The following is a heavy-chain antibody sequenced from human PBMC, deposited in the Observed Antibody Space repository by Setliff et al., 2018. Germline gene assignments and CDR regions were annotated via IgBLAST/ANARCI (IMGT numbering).Heavy chain of an antibody. CDR1: GYSFPVFG. J-gene: IGHJ4*02. D-gene: IGHD3-16*01. CDR2: ISPYYGST. Sequence: ASVKVSCKTSGYSFPVFGISWVRQAPGQGLEWMGWISPYYGSTNYAQKFQDRLTVTADTSTKTTYMELRSLTSDDTAVYFCTRSRGPRVVLAADFDFWGQGTLVTVSS. V-gene: IGHV1-18*01. CDR3: TRSRGPRVVLAADFDF.